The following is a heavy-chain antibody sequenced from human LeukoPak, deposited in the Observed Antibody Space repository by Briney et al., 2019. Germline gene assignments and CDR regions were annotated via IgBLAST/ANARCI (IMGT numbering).Heavy chain of an antibody. V-gene: IGHV3-7*01. CDR3: ASWDPQLADAFDI. CDR2: IKSDGSEK. Sequence: GGSLRLSCAASGLTFSSHWMSWLRQAPGKGLEWVANIKSDGSEKYYLDSVKGRFTISRDNAKNTLYLQMNSLRPEDTAVYYCASWDPQLADAFDIWGQGTMVTVSS. J-gene: IGHJ3*02. CDR1: GLTFSSHW. D-gene: IGHD1-26*01.